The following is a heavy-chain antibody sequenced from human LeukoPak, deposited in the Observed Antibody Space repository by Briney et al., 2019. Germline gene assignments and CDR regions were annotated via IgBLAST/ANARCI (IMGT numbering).Heavy chain of an antibody. CDR1: EFTFSSSD. J-gene: IGHJ4*02. V-gene: IGHV3-23*01. CDR2: ISHSGGAT. D-gene: IGHD1-26*01. CDR3: AKDSGWEWDPFDY. Sequence: PGGSLRLSCAASEFTFSSSDMSWVRQAPGKGLEWVAAISHSGGATYYADSVKGRFTISRDNSKNTLYLQMNSLRAEDTAVYYCAKDSGWEWDPFDYWGQGTLVTVSS.